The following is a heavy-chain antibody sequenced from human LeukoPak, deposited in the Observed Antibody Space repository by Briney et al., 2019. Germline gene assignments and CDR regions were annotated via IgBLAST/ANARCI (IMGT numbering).Heavy chain of an antibody. CDR2: INPLNGHT. D-gene: IGHD3-3*01. V-gene: IGHV1-18*04. CDR1: GYSFTNNA. J-gene: IGHJ4*02. CDR3: AREGDFGSYPFGY. Sequence: GASVKVSCKASGYSFTNNAVSWVRQAPGQGLEWMGWINPLNGHTDYAQKFQGRVTMTRDTNTGTLYMELRSLRSDDTAVYYCAREGDFGSYPFGYWGQGTLVIVAS.